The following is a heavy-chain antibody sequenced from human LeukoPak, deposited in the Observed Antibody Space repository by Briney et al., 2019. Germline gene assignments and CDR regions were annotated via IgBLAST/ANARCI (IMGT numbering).Heavy chain of an antibody. V-gene: IGHV3-53*01. D-gene: IGHD3-22*01. J-gene: IGHJ4*02. CDR2: IHSDGST. CDR3: AKAPPNPPSKIVVVITPDY. Sequence: GGSLRLSCAASGFTVSGNSMSWVRQAPGTGLECVSIIHSDGSTYYADSVKGRFTISRDNSKNTLYLQMNSLRAEDTAVYYCAKAPPNPPSKIVVVITPDYWGQGTLVTVSS. CDR1: GFTVSGNS.